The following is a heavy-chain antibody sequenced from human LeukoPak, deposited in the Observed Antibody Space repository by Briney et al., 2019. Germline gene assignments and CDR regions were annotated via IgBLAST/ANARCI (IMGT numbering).Heavy chain of an antibody. CDR3: ARVYGSGRYFDY. CDR1: GGSISSYY. J-gene: IGHJ4*02. CDR2: IYYSGST. Sequence: SETLSLTCTVSGGSISSYYWSWIRQPRGKGLEWIGYIYYSGSTNYNPSLKSRVTISVDTSKNQFSLKLSSVTAADTAVYYCARVYGSGRYFDYWGQGTLVTVSS. D-gene: IGHD3-10*01. V-gene: IGHV4-59*01.